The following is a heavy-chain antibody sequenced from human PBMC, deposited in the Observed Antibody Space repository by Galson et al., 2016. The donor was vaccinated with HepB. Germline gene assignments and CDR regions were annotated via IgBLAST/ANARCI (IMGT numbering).Heavy chain of an antibody. D-gene: IGHD5-18*01. Sequence: SLRLSCAVSGFTFSNYAMHWVRQASGKGLQYVSAINNNGGSTHYADSVKGRFTISRDNSKNTLYLHMRSLRAEDTAVYYCVKDFGYSYGEPFFDYWGQGTLVPVSS. CDR2: INNNGGST. J-gene: IGHJ4*02. CDR3: VKDFGYSYGEPFFDY. V-gene: IGHV3-64D*06. CDR1: GFTFSNYA.